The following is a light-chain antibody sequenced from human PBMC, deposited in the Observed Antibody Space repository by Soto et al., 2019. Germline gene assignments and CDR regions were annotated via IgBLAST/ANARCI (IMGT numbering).Light chain of an antibody. CDR1: SSNIGNNY. V-gene: IGLV1-51*01. Sequence: QSVLTQPPSVSAAPGQKVPISCSGSSSNIGNNYVSWYQQLPGTAPKLLIYDNNKRPSGTPDRFSGSKSGTSATLGITGLQTGDEADYYCGTWDSSRSAAVLGGGTKVTVL. CDR2: DNN. J-gene: IGLJ2*01. CDR3: GTWDSSRSAAV.